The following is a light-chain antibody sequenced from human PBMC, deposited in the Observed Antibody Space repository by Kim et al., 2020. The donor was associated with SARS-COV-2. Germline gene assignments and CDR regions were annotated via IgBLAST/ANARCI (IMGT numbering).Light chain of an antibody. V-gene: IGKV1-39*01. CDR3: QQSYSTPYT. J-gene: IGKJ2*01. Sequence: SASVGDRVTITCRASQRITNHLNWYQQKPGKAPNLLIYAASSLQSGVPSMFSGSGSGTDFSLTISSLQPEDSATYYCQQSYSTPYTFGQGTKLEI. CDR2: AAS. CDR1: QRITNH.